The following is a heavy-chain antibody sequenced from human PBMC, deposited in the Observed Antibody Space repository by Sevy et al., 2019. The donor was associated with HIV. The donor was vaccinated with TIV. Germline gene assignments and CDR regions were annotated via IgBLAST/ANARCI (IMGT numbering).Heavy chain of an antibody. CDR2: ISYDGSNK. D-gene: IGHD2-15*01. V-gene: IGHV3-30*04. Sequence: GGSLRLSCAASGFTFSSYAMHWVRQAPGKGLGWVAVISYDGSNKYYADSVKGRFTISRDNSKNTLYLQMNSLRAEDTAVYYCARDNVAEGSPYYGMDVWGQGTTVTVSS. CDR3: ARDNVAEGSPYYGMDV. J-gene: IGHJ6*02. CDR1: GFTFSSYA.